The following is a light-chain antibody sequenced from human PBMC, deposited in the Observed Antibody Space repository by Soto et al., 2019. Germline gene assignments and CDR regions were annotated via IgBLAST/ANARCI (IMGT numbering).Light chain of an antibody. CDR2: LAS. V-gene: IGKV1-5*03. J-gene: IGKJ1*01. Sequence: DIQMTQSPSTLSASVGDRVTITCRASQSIGTSLAWYQQRPGKAPKLLIYLASNLEVGVPSRFNGSGSGTEFTLAISSLQPDDFANYYCQQHGSYPRTLGQGTKVEI. CDR3: QQHGSYPRT. CDR1: QSIGTS.